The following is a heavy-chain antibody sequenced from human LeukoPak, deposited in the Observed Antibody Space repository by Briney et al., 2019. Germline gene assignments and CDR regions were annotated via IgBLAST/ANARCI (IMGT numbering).Heavy chain of an antibody. CDR1: GFTFSSYA. J-gene: IGHJ4*02. Sequence: GGSLRLSCAASGFTFSSYAMHWVRQAPGKGLEYVSAISSNGGSTYYANSVKGRFTISRDNSKNTLYLQMGSLRAEDMAVYYCARDEVAGSDYWGQGTLVTVSS. CDR3: ARDEVAGSDY. CDR2: ISSNGGST. D-gene: IGHD6-19*01. V-gene: IGHV3-64*01.